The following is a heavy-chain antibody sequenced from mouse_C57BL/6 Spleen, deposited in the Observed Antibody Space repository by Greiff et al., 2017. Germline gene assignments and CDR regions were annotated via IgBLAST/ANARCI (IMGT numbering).Heavy chain of an antibody. D-gene: IGHD1-1*01. V-gene: IGHV3-8*01. CDR2: ISYSGST. CDR1: GYSITSDY. CDR3: VRGLRGFWYCDV. Sequence: EVKLVESGPGLAKPSQTLSLTCSVTGYSITSDYWNWIRKFPGNKLEYMGYISYSGSTYYNPSLKSRISITRDTSKNQYYLQLNSVTTEDTATYYGVRGLRGFWYCDVWGTETTVTVSS. J-gene: IGHJ1*03.